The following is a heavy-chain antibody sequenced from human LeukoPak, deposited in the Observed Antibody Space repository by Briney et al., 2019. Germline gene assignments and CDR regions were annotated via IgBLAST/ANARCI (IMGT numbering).Heavy chain of an antibody. CDR3: ARELPREVALDY. D-gene: IGHD1-26*01. CDR2: IFTDGSTT. Sequence: GGSLRLSCVASEFDFFSYGMQWVRQAPGKGLVWVSRIFTDGSTTGYADSVKGRFTISRDNAKNTLYLEMKSLRVEDTAVYYCARELPREVALDYWGQGTLVTVSP. CDR1: EFDFFSYG. J-gene: IGHJ4*01. V-gene: IGHV3-74*01.